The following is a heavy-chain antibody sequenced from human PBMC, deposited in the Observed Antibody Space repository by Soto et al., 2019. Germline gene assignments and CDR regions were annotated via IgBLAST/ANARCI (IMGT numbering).Heavy chain of an antibody. CDR1: GFTFSSYS. Sequence: EVQLVESGGGLVKPGGSLRLSCAASGFTFSSYSMNWVRQAPGKGLGWVSSISSSSSYIYYADSVKGRFTISRDNAKNSLYLQMNSLRAEDTAVYYCARDILLWFGANDAFDIWGQGTMVTVSS. D-gene: IGHD3-10*01. J-gene: IGHJ3*02. CDR2: ISSSSSYI. CDR3: ARDILLWFGANDAFDI. V-gene: IGHV3-21*01.